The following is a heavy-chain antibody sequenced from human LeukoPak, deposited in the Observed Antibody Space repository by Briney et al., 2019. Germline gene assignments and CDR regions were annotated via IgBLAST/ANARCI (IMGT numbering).Heavy chain of an antibody. CDR3: ARWGSIAVARFDY. CDR2: IYYTGSN. V-gene: IGHV4-59*01. J-gene: IGHJ4*02. D-gene: IGHD6-6*01. Sequence: SETLSLTCTVSGGSISNYYWSWIRQAPGKGLEWIGYIYYTGSNNYNPSLTNRVNISVDTSKNQFSLNLTSVTAADTAVYYCARWGSIAVARFDYWGQGTLVTVSS. CDR1: GGSISNYY.